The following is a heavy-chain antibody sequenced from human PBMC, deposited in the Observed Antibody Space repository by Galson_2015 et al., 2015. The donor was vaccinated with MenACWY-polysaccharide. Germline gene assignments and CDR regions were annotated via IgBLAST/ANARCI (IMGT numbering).Heavy chain of an antibody. J-gene: IGHJ6*02. Sequence: SLRLSCAASGFTFGNYGMSWVRQAPGKGLEWVSYISGSSSTIYYADSVKGRFTISRDNAKNSLSLQVNSLRDDDTAVYYCVGPLGRGGTGAYGMDAWGQGTTVTVSS. CDR3: VGPLGRGGTGAYGMDA. CDR2: ISGSSSTI. D-gene: IGHD3-10*01. V-gene: IGHV3-48*02. CDR1: GFTFGNYG.